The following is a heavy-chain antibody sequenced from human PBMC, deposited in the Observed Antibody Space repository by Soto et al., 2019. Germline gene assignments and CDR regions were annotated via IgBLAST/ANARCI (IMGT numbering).Heavy chain of an antibody. CDR1: GFTVSSNY. CDR3: ERDSGSDDFWSGYYFDY. D-gene: IGHD3-3*01. Sequence: GGSLRLSCVASGFTVSSNYMSWVRQAPGKGLEWVSVIYSGGSTYYADSVKGRFTISRDNSKNTLYLQMNSLRAEDTAVYYCERDSGSDDFWSGYYFDYWGQGTLVTVSS. J-gene: IGHJ4*02. CDR2: IYSGGST. V-gene: IGHV3-53*01.